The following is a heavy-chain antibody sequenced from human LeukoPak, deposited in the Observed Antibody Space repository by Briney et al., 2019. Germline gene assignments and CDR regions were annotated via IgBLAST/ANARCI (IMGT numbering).Heavy chain of an antibody. CDR3: ARIPGYCSSTSCLDY. J-gene: IGHJ4*02. V-gene: IGHV3-33*01. CDR1: GFTFSSYG. CDR2: IWYDGSNK. Sequence: GRSLRLSCAASGFTFSSYGMHWVRQAAGKGLEWVAVIWYDGSNKYYADSVKGRFTISRDNSKNTLYLQMNSLRAEDTAVYYCARIPGYCSSTSCLDYWGQGTLVTVSS. D-gene: IGHD2-2*01.